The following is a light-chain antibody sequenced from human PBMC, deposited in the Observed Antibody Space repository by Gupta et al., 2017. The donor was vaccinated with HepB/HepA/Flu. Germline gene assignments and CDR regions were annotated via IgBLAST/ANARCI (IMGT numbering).Light chain of an antibody. V-gene: IGKV3-11*01. Sequence: IVLTQSPATLSLSPGERATLSCRASQSVSSYLAWYQQKPGQAPRLLIYDASNRATGIPARFSGSGSGTDFTLTISSLEAEDFAAYYCQQGRNWPITFGQGTRLEIK. CDR3: QQGRNWPIT. CDR1: QSVSSY. CDR2: DAS. J-gene: IGKJ5*01.